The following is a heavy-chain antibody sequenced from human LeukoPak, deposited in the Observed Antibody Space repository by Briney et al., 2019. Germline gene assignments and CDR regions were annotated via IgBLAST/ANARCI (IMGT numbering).Heavy chain of an antibody. Sequence: GGSLRLSCAASGFTFSTYAMTWVRQAPGKGLEWVSVVGGSGGSTYYADSAKGRFTISRDDSKNTVYLEMNSLRAEDTAVYYCARKSSGRFEYHFDYWGQGTLVTVSS. CDR1: GFTFSTYA. V-gene: IGHV3-23*01. J-gene: IGHJ4*02. CDR2: VGGSGGST. D-gene: IGHD6-19*01. CDR3: ARKSSGRFEYHFDY.